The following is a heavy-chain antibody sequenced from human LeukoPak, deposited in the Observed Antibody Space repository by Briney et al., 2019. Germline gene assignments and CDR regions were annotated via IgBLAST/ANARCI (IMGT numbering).Heavy chain of an antibody. D-gene: IGHD3-16*01. J-gene: IGHJ6*02. V-gene: IGHV4-4*02. Sequence: PSETLSLTCDVSGGSISNTNWWSWVRQPPGQGLEWIGEVSLAGQTNYNPSLNGRVTMSLDESSNQLSLKLSSVTAADTAVYYCARDYRSTIGGEYGMDVWGQGTTVTVSS. CDR1: GGSISNTNW. CDR2: VSLAGQT. CDR3: ARDYRSTIGGEYGMDV.